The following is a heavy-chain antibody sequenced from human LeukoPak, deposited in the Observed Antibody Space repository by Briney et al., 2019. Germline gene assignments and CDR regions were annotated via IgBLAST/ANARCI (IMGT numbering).Heavy chain of an antibody. Sequence: TSETLSLTCTVSGGSISSYYWSWVRQPPGKGLEWIGFVYYTGSTNYSPSLKSRVTISVDKSKNQFSLKLSSVTAADTAVYYCARDRTGMAAAGLDYWGQGTLAAVSS. D-gene: IGHD6-13*01. J-gene: IGHJ4*02. CDR2: VYYTGST. CDR3: ARDRTGMAAAGLDY. V-gene: IGHV4-59*12. CDR1: GGSISSYY.